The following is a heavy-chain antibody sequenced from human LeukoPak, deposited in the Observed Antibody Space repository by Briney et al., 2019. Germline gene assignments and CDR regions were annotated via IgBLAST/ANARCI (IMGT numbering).Heavy chain of an antibody. Sequence: GGSLRLSCAASGFTFSSYSMNWVRQAPGKGLEWVSFISTSSSYIYYADSVKGRFTISRDNAKNSLYLQMNSLRAEDTAVYYCAKYDCSSTNCHRAFDIWGQGTMVTVSS. D-gene: IGHD2-2*01. CDR3: AKYDCSSTNCHRAFDI. J-gene: IGHJ3*02. V-gene: IGHV3-21*01. CDR2: ISTSSSYI. CDR1: GFTFSSYS.